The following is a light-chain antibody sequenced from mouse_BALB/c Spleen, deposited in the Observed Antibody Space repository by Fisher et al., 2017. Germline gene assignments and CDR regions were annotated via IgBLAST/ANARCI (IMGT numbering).Light chain of an antibody. CDR2: STS. CDR3: HQWSSYPFT. CDR1: SSVNY. V-gene: IGKV4-57*01. Sequence: IVLTQSTAIMSASLGEKVTMSCRASSSVNYMYWYQQKSGTSPKLLIYSTSNLASGVPSRFSGSGSGTSYSLTISSMEAEDAASYFCHQWSSYPFTFGSGTKLEIK. J-gene: IGKJ4*01.